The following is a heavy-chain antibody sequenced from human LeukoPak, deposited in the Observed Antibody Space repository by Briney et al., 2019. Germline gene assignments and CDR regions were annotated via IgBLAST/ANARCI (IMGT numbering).Heavy chain of an antibody. D-gene: IGHD2-8*01. CDR2: ISGSGGST. CDR1: GFTFSSYA. CDR3: AKDFSDCTNGVCYTEYYYMDV. V-gene: IGHV3-23*01. Sequence: GGSLRLSCAASGFTFSSYAMSWVRQAPGKGLEWVSAISGSGGSTYYADSVKGRFTISRDNSKNTLYLRMNSLRAEDTAVYYCAKDFSDCTNGVCYTEYYYMDVWGKGTTVTVSS. J-gene: IGHJ6*03.